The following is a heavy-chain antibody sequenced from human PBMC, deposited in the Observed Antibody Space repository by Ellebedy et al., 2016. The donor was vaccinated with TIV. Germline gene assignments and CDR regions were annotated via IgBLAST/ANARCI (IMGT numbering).Heavy chain of an antibody. CDR1: GGSISSYY. Sequence: SETLSLXCTVSGGSISSYYWSWIRQPPGKGLEWIGYIYYSGSTNYNPSLKSRVTISVDTSKNQFSLKLSSVTAADTAVYYCARSRYYYYYGMDVWGQGTTVTVSS. CDR3: ARSRYYYYYGMDV. CDR2: IYYSGST. V-gene: IGHV4-59*01. J-gene: IGHJ6*02.